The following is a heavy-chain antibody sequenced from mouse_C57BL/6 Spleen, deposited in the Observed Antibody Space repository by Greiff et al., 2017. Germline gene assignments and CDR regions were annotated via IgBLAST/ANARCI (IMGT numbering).Heavy chain of an antibody. D-gene: IGHD1-1*01. CDR2: IYPRSGNT. CDR1: GYTFTSYG. J-gene: IGHJ3*01. CDR3: ARSDYYGSSWDRAWFAY. Sequence: VQLQQSGAELARPGASVTLSCKASGYTFTSYGISWVKQRTGQGLEWIGEIYPRSGNTYYNEKFKGKASLTADKSSSTAYMELRSLTSEDSAVYFWARSDYYGSSWDRAWFAYWGQGTLVTVSA. V-gene: IGHV1-81*01.